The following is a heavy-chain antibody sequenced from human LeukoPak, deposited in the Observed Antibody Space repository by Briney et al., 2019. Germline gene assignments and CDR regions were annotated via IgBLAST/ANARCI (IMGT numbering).Heavy chain of an antibody. V-gene: IGHV3-7*03. CDR1: GFTFSSSW. Sequence: GGSLRLSCVASGFTFSSSWMSWVRQAPGKGLEWVANIKQDGSEKSYVESVGGRFTISRDNAKNSLYLQLNSLRAEDTALYYRAKENPPDLWGQGTLVHVSS. D-gene: IGHD1-14*01. CDR2: IKQDGSEK. CDR3: AKENPPDL. J-gene: IGHJ4*02.